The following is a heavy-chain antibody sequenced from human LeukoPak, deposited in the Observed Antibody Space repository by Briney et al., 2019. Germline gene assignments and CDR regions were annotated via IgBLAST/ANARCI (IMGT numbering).Heavy chain of an antibody. Sequence: SETLSLTCTVSGDSISSYYWSWIRQPPVKGLGWIGYIYYSGSTNYNPSLKSRVTISVDTSKNQFSLKLSSVTAADTAVYYCARHDEYARRPFGYWGQGTLVTVSS. D-gene: IGHD3-10*01. J-gene: IGHJ4*02. CDR2: IYYSGST. CDR3: ARHDEYARRPFGY. CDR1: GDSISSYY. V-gene: IGHV4-59*08.